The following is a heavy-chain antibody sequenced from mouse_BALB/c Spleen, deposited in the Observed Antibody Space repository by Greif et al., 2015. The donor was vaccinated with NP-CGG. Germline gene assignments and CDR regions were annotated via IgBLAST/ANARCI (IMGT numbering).Heavy chain of an antibody. CDR2: IYPGDGDT. CDR3: ARYDGYYRNAMDY. V-gene: IGHV1-87*01. J-gene: IGHJ4*01. Sequence: VQLQQSGAELARPGASVKLSCKASGYTFTSYWMQWVKQRPGQGLEWIGAIYPGDGDTRYTQKFKGKATLTADKSSSTAYMQLSSLASEDSAVYYCARYDGYYRNAMDYWGQGTSVTVSS. CDR1: GYTFTSYW. D-gene: IGHD2-3*01.